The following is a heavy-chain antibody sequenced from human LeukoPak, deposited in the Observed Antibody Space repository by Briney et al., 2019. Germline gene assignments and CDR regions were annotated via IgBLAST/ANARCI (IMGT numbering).Heavy chain of an antibody. CDR1: GFTFDDYG. CDR2: IQWNDDST. V-gene: IGHV3-20*04. Sequence: GGSLRLSCTASGFTFDDYGMSWVRQAPGKGLEWVSSIQWNDDSTGYADSVKGRFTISRDNAKNSLYLQMKSLRAEDTALYYCARDSDYYSSGWSPWDYWGQGTLVTVSS. CDR3: ARDSDYYSSGWSPWDY. D-gene: IGHD6-19*01. J-gene: IGHJ4*02.